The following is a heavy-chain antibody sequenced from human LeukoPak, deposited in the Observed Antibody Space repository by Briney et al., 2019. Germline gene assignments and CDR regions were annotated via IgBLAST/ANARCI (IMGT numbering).Heavy chain of an antibody. CDR1: GGSPSSHY. CDR2: IYYTGST. Sequence: SETLSLTCTVSGGSPSSHYWSWIRQPPGKGLEWIGYIYYTGSTKYNPSLSGRVTISIDTSKNQFSLKLSSVTAADTAVYYCARGATYIVLMVYARGGWFDPWGQGTLVTVSS. D-gene: IGHD2-8*01. J-gene: IGHJ5*02. V-gene: IGHV4-59*11. CDR3: ARGATYIVLMVYARGGWFDP.